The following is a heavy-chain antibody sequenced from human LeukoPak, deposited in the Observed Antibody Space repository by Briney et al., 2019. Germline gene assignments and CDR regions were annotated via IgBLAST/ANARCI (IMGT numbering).Heavy chain of an antibody. D-gene: IGHD5-18*01. J-gene: IGHJ4*02. CDR1: VFSICRQD. CDR2: IYCSGST. V-gene: IGHV4-4*09. CDR3: AGTTGYSYGYGYFDY. Sequence: PSETLSLTCSVYVFSICRQDAIGLRQPPGKGLEWIGYIYCSGSTNYNPSLKSRVTMSVDTSKNQFSLKLYSVTAADTAEYYCAGTTGYSYGYGYFDYWGQGTLVTVSS.